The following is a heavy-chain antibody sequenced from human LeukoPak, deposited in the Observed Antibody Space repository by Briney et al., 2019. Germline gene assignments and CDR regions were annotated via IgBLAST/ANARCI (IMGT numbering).Heavy chain of an antibody. CDR3: ARLRRGVAGTVDY. CDR1: DDSINNDRYF. V-gene: IGHV4-39*01. Sequence: SETLSLTCSISDDSINNDRYFWAWIRQPPGKGLEWIASINYSGSTYYNPSLKSRVTISVDTSKNQFSLKLSSVTAADTAVYYCARLRRGVAGTVDYWGQGTLVTVSS. D-gene: IGHD6-19*01. CDR2: INYSGST. J-gene: IGHJ4*02.